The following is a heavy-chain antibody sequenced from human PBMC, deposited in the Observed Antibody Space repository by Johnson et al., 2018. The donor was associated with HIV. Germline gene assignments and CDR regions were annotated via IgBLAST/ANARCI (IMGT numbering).Heavy chain of an antibody. J-gene: IGHJ3*02. CDR2: MWYDGSNK. V-gene: IGHV3-33*06. Sequence: QVQLVESGGGVVQPGRSLRLSCAASGFTFSTYGMHWVRQAPGKGLEWVAVMWYDGSNKYYADSVKGRFTISRDNSKNTLYLQMNSLRAEDTAVYYCAKDPPSTGWYAFDIWGQGTMVTVSS. CDR1: GFTFSTYG. CDR3: AKDPPSTGWYAFDI. D-gene: IGHD1-1*01.